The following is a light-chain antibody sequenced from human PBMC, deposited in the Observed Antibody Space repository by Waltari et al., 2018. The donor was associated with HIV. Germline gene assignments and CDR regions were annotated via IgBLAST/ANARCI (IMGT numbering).Light chain of an antibody. Sequence: SYALTQETSVSVAPGKTARITCVGDNIGMKTVHWYQQKPGQAPVRVMYDVSNRPSGSPERFSGSNAGNTATLTINRVEVGDEADYSCQVWEPTSDHVVFGGGSRLIVL. V-gene: IGLV3-21*03. J-gene: IGLJ2*01. CDR1: NIGMKT. CDR2: DVS. CDR3: QVWEPTSDHVV.